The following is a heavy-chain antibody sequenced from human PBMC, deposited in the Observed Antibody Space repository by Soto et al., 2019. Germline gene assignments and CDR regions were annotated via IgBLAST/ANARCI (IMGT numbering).Heavy chain of an antibody. J-gene: IGHJ4*02. CDR3: ARVGYGLNYFDY. D-gene: IGHD5-12*01. V-gene: IGHV4-34*01. Sequence: SETRSLTCTVSGASISDYYWSWIRQPPGKGLEWIGEINHSGSTNYNPSLKSRVTISVDTSKNQFSLKLSSVTAADTAVYYCARVGYGLNYFDYWGQGTLVTVSS. CDR1: GASISDYY. CDR2: INHSGST.